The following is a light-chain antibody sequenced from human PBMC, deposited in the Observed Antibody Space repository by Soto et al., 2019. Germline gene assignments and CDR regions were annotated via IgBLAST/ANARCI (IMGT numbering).Light chain of an antibody. Sequence: DIQMTQSPSTLSGSVADRVTIACRASQTISSWLAWYQQKPGKAPNLLIYKASTLKSGVPSRFSGSGSGTEFTLTISSLQPDDFATYYCQHYNSYSEAFGQGTKVDIK. V-gene: IGKV1-5*03. CDR2: KAS. CDR3: QHYNSYSEA. CDR1: QTISSW. J-gene: IGKJ1*01.